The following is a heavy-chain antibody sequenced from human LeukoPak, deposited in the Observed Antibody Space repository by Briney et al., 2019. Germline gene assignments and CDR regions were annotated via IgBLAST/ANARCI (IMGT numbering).Heavy chain of an antibody. CDR2: ISAYNGNT. J-gene: IGHJ4*02. V-gene: IGHV1-18*01. Sequence: GASVKVSCKASGGTFSSYAISWVRQAPGQGLEWMGWISAYNGNTNYAQKFQGRVTMTTDTSTSTAYMELRSLRSDDTAVYYCARDPARYSYGSLPEYWGQGTLVTVSS. CDR3: ARDPARYSYGSLPEY. CDR1: GGTFSSYA. D-gene: IGHD5-18*01.